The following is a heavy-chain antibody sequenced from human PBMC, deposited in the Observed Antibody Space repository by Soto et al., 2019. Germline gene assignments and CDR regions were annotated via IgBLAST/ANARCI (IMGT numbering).Heavy chain of an antibody. CDR2: ISGSGGST. V-gene: IGHV3-23*01. J-gene: IGHJ6*03. CDR3: AKDHGKIVATYYYYYYMDV. CDR1: GFTFSSYA. Sequence: GGSLRLSCAASGFTFSSYAMSWVRQAPGKGLEWVSAISGSGGSTHYADSVKGRFTISRDNSKNTLYLQMNSLRAEDTAVYYCAKDHGKIVATYYYYYYMDVWGKGTTVTVSS. D-gene: IGHD5-12*01.